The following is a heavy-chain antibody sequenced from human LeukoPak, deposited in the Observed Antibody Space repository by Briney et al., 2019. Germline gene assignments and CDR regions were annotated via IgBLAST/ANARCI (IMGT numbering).Heavy chain of an antibody. CDR1: GFTFSNYW. Sequence: PGWSLRLSCVASGFTFSNYWMSWVRQAPGKGLEWVANINEDGSQEDYVDSVKGRFTISRDNAKNSVYLQMNSLRVEDTAVYYCVSQQVVPHWGQGTRVTVSS. V-gene: IGHV3-7*01. D-gene: IGHD6-13*01. CDR3: VSQQVVPH. CDR2: INEDGSQE. J-gene: IGHJ4*02.